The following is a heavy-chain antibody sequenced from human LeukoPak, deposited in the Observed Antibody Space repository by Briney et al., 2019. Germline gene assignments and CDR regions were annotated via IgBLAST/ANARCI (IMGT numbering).Heavy chain of an antibody. V-gene: IGHV3-21*01. Sequence: PGGSLRLSCAASGFTFSSYNMNWVRQAPGKGLEWVSSISSSSGYIYYADSVMGRFTISRDNAKNSLYLQMNSLRAEDTAVYYCARVGTKVLRYFDWFPFDNWGQGTLVTVSS. J-gene: IGHJ4*02. CDR2: ISSSSGYI. CDR1: GFTFSSYN. CDR3: ARVGTKVLRYFDWFPFDN. D-gene: IGHD3-9*01.